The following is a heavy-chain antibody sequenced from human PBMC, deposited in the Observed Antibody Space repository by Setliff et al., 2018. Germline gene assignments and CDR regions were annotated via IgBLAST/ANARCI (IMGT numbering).Heavy chain of an antibody. CDR1: GYSISSDSY. Sequence: KPSETLSLTCAVSGYSISSDSYWGWIRQPPGKGLEWIGSIYHSGRNYYNPSLKSRVIISVDTSKNQFSLKLSSVTAADTAVYYCARHYYDSGGYYIDYWGQGTLGTVSS. CDR3: ARHYYDSGGYYIDY. CDR2: IYHSGRN. V-gene: IGHV4-38-2*01. D-gene: IGHD3-22*01. J-gene: IGHJ4*02.